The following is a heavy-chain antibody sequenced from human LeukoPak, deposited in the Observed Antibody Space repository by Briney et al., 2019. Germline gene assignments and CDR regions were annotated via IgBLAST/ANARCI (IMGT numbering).Heavy chain of an antibody. CDR2: IYYSGST. V-gene: IGHV4-39*07. CDR3: ARDAPLSRYYDFWSGYFQASGDDAFDI. J-gene: IGHJ3*02. Sequence: SETLSLTCTVSGGSISSSSYYWGWIRQPPGKGLEWIGSIYYSGSTYHNPSLKSRVTISVDTSKNQFSLKLSSVTAADTAVYYCARDAPLSRYYDFWSGYFQASGDDAFDIWGQGTMVTVSS. D-gene: IGHD3-3*01. CDR1: GGSISSSSYY.